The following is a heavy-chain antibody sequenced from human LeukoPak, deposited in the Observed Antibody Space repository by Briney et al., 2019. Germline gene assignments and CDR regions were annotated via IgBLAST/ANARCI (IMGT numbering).Heavy chain of an antibody. CDR2: VGNKDDSYTT. CDR3: TRAYRYRFDY. D-gene: IGHD1-14*01. V-gene: IGHV3-72*01. CDR1: GFIFSDHY. Sequence: GGSLRLSCAASGFIFSDHYMFWVRQAPGKGLEWVGHVGNKDDSYTTDYAASVKGRFTISRDDSKNSVDLQMNSLKIEDTAMYYCTRAYRYRFDYWGQGTLVTVSS. J-gene: IGHJ4*02.